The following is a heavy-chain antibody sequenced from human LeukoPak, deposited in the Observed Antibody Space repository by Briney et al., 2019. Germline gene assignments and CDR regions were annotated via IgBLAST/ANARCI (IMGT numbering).Heavy chain of an antibody. V-gene: IGHV3-30*04. CDR2: ISYDGSNK. J-gene: IGHJ4*02. CDR1: GFTFSSYA. CDR3: ARDANFDY. Sequence: GGSLRLSCAASGFTFSSYAMHWVRQAPGKGLEWVAVISYDGSNKYYADSVKGRFTISRDNSKNTLYLQMNSLRAEDTAVYYCARDANFDYWGQGTLVTVSS.